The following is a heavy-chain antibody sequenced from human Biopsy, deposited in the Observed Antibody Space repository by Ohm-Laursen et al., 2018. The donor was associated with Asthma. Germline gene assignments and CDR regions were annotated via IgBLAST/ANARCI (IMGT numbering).Heavy chain of an antibody. CDR2: ISYDGNHK. Sequence: LRLSCTASGFMFRSFGMHWVRQAPGKGLEWVAVISYDGNHKFYEDSVKGRFTISRDNSKNTLYLQMNSLRTEDTAVYYCAKRRGYSGHDNDYWGQGTLIIVSS. CDR3: AKRRGYSGHDNDY. V-gene: IGHV3-30*18. J-gene: IGHJ4*02. D-gene: IGHD5-12*01. CDR1: GFMFRSFG.